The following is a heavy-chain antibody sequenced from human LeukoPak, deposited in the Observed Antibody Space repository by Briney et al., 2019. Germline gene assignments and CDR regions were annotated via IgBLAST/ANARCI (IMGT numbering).Heavy chain of an antibody. Sequence: ASVKVSCKASGYTFTSYHMHWVRQAPEQGPEWMGIINPSGGGTSNAQKFQGRVTMTRDTSTSTVYMELNGLRSDDTAVYYCARDGDYYDSNGYWQYFDYWGQGTPVIVSS. D-gene: IGHD3-22*01. V-gene: IGHV1-46*01. J-gene: IGHJ4*02. CDR3: ARDGDYYDSNGYWQYFDY. CDR2: INPSGGGT. CDR1: GYTFTSYH.